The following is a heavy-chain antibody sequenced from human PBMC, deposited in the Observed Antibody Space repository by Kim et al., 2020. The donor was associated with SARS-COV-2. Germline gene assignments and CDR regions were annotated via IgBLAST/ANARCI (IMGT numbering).Heavy chain of an antibody. Sequence: SETLSLTCTVSGGSISSSSYYWGWIRQPPGKGLEWIGSIYYSGSTYYNPSLKSRVTISVDTSKNQFSLKLSSVTAADTAVYYCARRLPGYNWNYVELAGAFDIWGQGTMVSFSS. CDR1: GGSISSSSYY. CDR3: ARRLPGYNWNYVELAGAFDI. J-gene: IGHJ3*02. CDR2: IYYSGST. D-gene: IGHD1-7*01. V-gene: IGHV4-39*01.